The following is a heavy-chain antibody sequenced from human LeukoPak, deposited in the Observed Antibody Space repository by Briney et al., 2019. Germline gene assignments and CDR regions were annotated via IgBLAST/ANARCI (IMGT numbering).Heavy chain of an antibody. J-gene: IGHJ4*02. D-gene: IGHD3-22*01. V-gene: IGHV3-23*01. CDR1: GFTFSSYT. Sequence: SGGSLRLSCAASGFTFSSYTMNWVRQAPGRGLEWVSGISGSGTNTYYADSVKGRFTISRDNAKNSLYLQMNSLRAEDTAVYYCARFGNYYDSSGYDYWGQGTLVTVSS. CDR3: ARFGNYYDSSGYDY. CDR2: ISGSGTNT.